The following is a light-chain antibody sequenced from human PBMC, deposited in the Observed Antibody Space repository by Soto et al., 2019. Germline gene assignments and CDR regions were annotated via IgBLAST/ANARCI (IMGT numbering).Light chain of an antibody. CDR1: SSDVGAYNF. J-gene: IGLJ1*01. CDR2: NVY. Sequence: QPASVSGSPGQSITISCTGTSSDVGAYNFVSWHQQHPGKAPKLMIYNVYDRPSGISYRFSGSKSGNTASLTISGLQGEDEADYYCSAYTVSRTYVFGTGTKVTVL. CDR3: SAYTVSRTYV. V-gene: IGLV2-14*03.